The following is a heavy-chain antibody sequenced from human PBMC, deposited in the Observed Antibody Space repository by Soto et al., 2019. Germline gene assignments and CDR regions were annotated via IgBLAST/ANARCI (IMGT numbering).Heavy chain of an antibody. V-gene: IGHV1-18*01. D-gene: IGHD5-18*01. CDR2: ISADNSTT. CDR3: ARCIQQDYYYGMDG. Sequence: QAQLVQSGAEVKKPGASVKVSCKASVYTFTSHSTGWVRQAPGQGLEWMGRISADNSTTKYAQKSRGRVTMTTDTATSTVYMELRNLRSDDTAVYYCARCIQQDYYYGMDGWGQGTTVTVSS. CDR1: VYTFTSHS. J-gene: IGHJ6*02.